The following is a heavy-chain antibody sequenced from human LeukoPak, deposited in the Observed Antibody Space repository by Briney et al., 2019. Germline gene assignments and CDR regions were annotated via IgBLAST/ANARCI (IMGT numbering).Heavy chain of an antibody. CDR3: ARENAASIPFDY. Sequence: PGGSLRLSCAASGFTFSSYSMNWVRQAPGKGLEWVSSISSSSSYIYYADSVKGRFTISRDNPKNSLYLQMNRLRAEDTAVYYCARENAASIPFDYWGQGTLVTVFS. J-gene: IGHJ4*02. CDR1: GFTFSSYS. CDR2: ISSSSSYI. D-gene: IGHD1-1*01. V-gene: IGHV3-21*01.